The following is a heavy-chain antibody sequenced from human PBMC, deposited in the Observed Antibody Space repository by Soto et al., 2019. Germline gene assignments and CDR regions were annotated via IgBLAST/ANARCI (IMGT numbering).Heavy chain of an antibody. D-gene: IGHD2-15*01. J-gene: IGHJ4*02. V-gene: IGHV3-23*01. Sequence: VQLLESGGGLVQPGGSLRLSCAASGFTFNTYAMTWVRQAPGKGLEWVSSISASGGSTNYAGSVKGRFTISRDNYKNMVYLQMNRLKLEDTAVYYCATPIGKEHCRGGSCYAGGDYWGQGTLVTVSS. CDR2: ISASGGST. CDR3: ATPIGKEHCRGGSCYAGGDY. CDR1: GFTFNTYA.